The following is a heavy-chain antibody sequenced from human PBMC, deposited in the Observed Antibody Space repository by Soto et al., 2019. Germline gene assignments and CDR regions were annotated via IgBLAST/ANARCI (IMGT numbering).Heavy chain of an antibody. CDR2: ISYDGSNK. V-gene: IGHV3-30-3*01. CDR3: ERDTGYDSSGYYSAGAFDL. J-gene: IGHJ3*01. CDR1: GFTFSSYA. D-gene: IGHD3-22*01. Sequence: GGSLRLSCAASGFTFSSYAMHWVRQAPGKGLEWVAVISYDGSNKYYADSVKGRFTISRDNSKNTLYLQMNSLRAEDTAVYYCERDTGYDSSGYYSAGAFDLWGQGTMVTVSS.